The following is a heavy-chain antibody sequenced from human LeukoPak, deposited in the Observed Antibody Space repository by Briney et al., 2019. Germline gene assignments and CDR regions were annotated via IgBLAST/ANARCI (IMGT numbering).Heavy chain of an antibody. CDR1: GYTFTGNH. Sequence: GASVKVSCKASGYTFTGNHLYWVRQAPGQGLECMGWINPNSGGTNYAQNFQGRVTMTRDTSISTAYMELSSLRSDDTAVYYCARERGISAFDIWGQGTMVTVSS. J-gene: IGHJ3*02. CDR2: INPNSGGT. CDR3: ARERGISAFDI. V-gene: IGHV1-2*02. D-gene: IGHD3-16*01.